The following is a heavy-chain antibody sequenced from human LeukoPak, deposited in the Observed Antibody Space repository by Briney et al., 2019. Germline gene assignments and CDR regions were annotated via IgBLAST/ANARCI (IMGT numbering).Heavy chain of an antibody. CDR3: ARWGTASQYYYYYGMDV. V-gene: IGHV4-59*01. J-gene: IGHJ6*02. D-gene: IGHD1-14*01. CDR1: GGSISSYY. CDR2: IYYSGST. Sequence: SETLSLTCTVSGGSISSYYWSWIRQPPGKGLECIGHIYYSGSTNYNPSLKSRVTISVDTSKNQFSLKLSSVTAADTAVYYCARWGTASQYYYYYGMDVWGQGTTVTVSS.